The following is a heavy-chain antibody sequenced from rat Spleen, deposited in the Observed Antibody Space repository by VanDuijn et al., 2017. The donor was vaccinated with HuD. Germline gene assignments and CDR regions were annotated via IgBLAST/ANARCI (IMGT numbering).Heavy chain of an antibody. CDR2: INPDGGST. CDR3: ARTTYDYFDY. V-gene: IGHV5-58*01. Sequence: EVQLVETGGGLVQPGRSLKLSCVASGFTFSRYWMYWIRQAPGKGLEWVSSINPDGGSTYYPDSVKGRFTISRDNAKSTLYLQMNSLRSEDTAAYYCARTTYDYFDYWGQGVMVTVSS. CDR1: GFTFSRYW. J-gene: IGHJ2*01. D-gene: IGHD2-1*01.